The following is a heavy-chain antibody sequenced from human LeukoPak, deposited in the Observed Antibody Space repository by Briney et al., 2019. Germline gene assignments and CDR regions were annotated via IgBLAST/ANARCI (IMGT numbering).Heavy chain of an antibody. CDR1: GFTFSSYE. V-gene: IGHV3-48*03. Sequence: GGSLRLSCAASGFTFSSYEMNWVRQAPGKGLEGVSYISSGGGTIYYADSVKGRFTISRDNAKNSLYLQMNSLRAEDTAVYYCARALYGGYEVDYWGQGTLVTVSS. D-gene: IGHD5-12*01. J-gene: IGHJ4*02. CDR2: ISSGGGTI. CDR3: ARALYGGYEVDY.